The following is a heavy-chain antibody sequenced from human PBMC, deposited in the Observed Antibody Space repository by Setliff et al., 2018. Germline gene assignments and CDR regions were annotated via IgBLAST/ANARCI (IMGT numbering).Heavy chain of an antibody. Sequence: SETLSLTCTVSGGSISSSSYYWGWLRQPPGKGLEWIGSINYTGNTYYNPSLESRVTISVDTSKNQFSLNLRSATAADTAVFYCARLPGYCIGGTCSGYYTFDIWGQGTMVTVSS. V-gene: IGHV4-39*01. CDR2: INYTGNT. J-gene: IGHJ3*02. CDR3: ARLPGYCIGGTCSGYYTFDI. D-gene: IGHD2-15*01. CDR1: GGSISSSSYY.